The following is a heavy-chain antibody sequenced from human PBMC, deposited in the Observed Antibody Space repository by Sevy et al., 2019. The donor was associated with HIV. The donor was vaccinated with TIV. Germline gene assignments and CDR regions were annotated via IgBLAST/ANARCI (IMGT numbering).Heavy chain of an antibody. CDR3: AKRPSLFYLLDY. V-gene: IGHV3-30*18. CDR1: GFTFSNYG. CDR2: ISYDGSKK. J-gene: IGHJ4*02. Sequence: LRLSCAASGFTFSNYGMHWVRQAPGKGLEWVAVISYDGSKKYYADSVKGRFTISRDNSKNTLYLQMNSLGTEDTAVYYCAKRPSLFYLLDYWGQGTLVTVSS. D-gene: IGHD3-3*01.